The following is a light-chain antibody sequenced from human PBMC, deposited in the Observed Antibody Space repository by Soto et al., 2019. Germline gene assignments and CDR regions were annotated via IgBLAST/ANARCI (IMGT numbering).Light chain of an antibody. CDR3: NSYGGRFSLV. CDR1: SSDIGGYDY. CDR2: EVS. J-gene: IGLJ2*01. Sequence: QSALTQPASVSGSPGQSITISCTGTSSDIGGYDYVSWYQQHPGKAPKLMIYEVSNRPLGVSDRFSGSKSGTTAPLTISGLQAEDEADYYCNSYGGRFSLVFGGGTKVTVL. V-gene: IGLV2-14*01.